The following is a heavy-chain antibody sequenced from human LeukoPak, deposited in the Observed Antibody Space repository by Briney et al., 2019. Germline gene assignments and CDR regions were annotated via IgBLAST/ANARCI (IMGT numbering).Heavy chain of an antibody. J-gene: IGHJ4*02. CDR3: ARGSYGHFDY. CDR1: GGSITGYY. V-gene: IGHV4-4*07. D-gene: IGHD5-18*01. CDR2: IYSSGSS. Sequence: SETLSLTCTVSGGSITGYYWSWIRQPAGHGLEWIGRIYSSGSSQYNPSLKSPVTISLDRSKNQFSLRLSSVTAADTAVYYCARGSYGHFDYWGQGTLVTVSS.